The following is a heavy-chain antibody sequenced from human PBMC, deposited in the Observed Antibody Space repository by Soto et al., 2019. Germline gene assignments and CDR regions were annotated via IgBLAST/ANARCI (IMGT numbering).Heavy chain of an antibody. CDR1: GFAFNNYG. CDR2: ISKSDYT. D-gene: IGHD2-2*01. J-gene: IGHJ4*02. CDR3: AREDSIIIPAVSDF. V-gene: IGHV3-21*01. Sequence: GGSLRLSSTVSGFAFNNYGINWVRQAPGQGLEWVSSISKSDYTYYSDSVKGRFTISRDNAKNSVSLQMNTLRVEDTAVYYCAREDSIIIPAVSDFWGQGTLVTVSS.